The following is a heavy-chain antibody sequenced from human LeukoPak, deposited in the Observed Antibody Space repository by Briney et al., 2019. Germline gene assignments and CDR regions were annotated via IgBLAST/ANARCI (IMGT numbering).Heavy chain of an antibody. CDR3: ARDHAAAAGTLGY. V-gene: IGHV3-21*01. CDR1: GFTFSSYS. D-gene: IGHD6-13*01. Sequence: GGSLRLSCAASGFTFSSYSMNWVRQAPGKGLGWVSSISSSSSYIYYADSVKGRFTISRDNAKNSLYLQMNSLRAEDTAVYYCARDHAAAAGTLGYWGQGTLVTVSS. CDR2: ISSSSSYI. J-gene: IGHJ4*02.